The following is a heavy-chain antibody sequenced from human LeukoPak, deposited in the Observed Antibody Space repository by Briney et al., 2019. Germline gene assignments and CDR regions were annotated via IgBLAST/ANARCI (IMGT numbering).Heavy chain of an antibody. CDR2: IYTRGST. V-gene: IGHV4-61*02. CDR1: GGSISSGSYY. CDR3: KQKTAYEMRFDP. J-gene: IGHJ5*02. D-gene: IGHD5-24*01. Sequence: SETLSLTCTVSGGSISSGSYYWSWIRQPAEKGLEWIGRIYTRGSTNYNPSLKSRVTISVDTSRNQFSLKLSSVTAADTAVFFFKQKTAYEMRFDPWGQGTLVTVSS.